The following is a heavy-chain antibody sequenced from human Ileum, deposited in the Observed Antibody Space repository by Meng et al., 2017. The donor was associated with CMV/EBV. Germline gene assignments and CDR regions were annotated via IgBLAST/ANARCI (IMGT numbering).Heavy chain of an antibody. CDR3: AKDLPRGPSDY. J-gene: IGHJ4*02. Sequence: QLQLLSSGPGLVNPSKTLSLICTVSGASCNNDKDSWAWIRQSPGKGLEWIGSVHNNGGTYHNPSLRSRVTISVDTSKHQFSLRMNSVTAADTAIYYCAKDLPRGPSDYWSQGTLVTVSS. D-gene: IGHD3-10*01. CDR1: GASCNNDKDS. CDR2: VHNNGGT. V-gene: IGHV4-39*07.